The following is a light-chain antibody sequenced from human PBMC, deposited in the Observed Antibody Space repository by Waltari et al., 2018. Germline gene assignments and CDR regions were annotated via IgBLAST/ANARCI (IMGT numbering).Light chain of an antibody. CDR2: RNS. V-gene: IGLV1-47*01. J-gene: IGLJ2*01. CDR3: AAWDTSLRGHVI. Sequence: QSGLTQPPSASGTPAQRVTISCSGSNSNIGVNYFYWYQHFPETAPKLLISRNSLRPSGVSDRFSGSKSGASASLAISGLRSEDEADYYCAAWDTSLRGHVIFGGGTKLTVV. CDR1: NSNIGVNY.